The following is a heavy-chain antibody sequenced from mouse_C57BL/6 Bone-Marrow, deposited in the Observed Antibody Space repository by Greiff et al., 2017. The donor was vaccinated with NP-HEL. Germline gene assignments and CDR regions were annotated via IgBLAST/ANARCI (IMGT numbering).Heavy chain of an antibody. CDR3: ARKGTWERYFDV. V-gene: IGHV1-58*01. J-gene: IGHJ1*03. CDR1: GYTFTSYG. CDR2: INIGNGYT. D-gene: IGHD4-1*01. Sequence: EVQGVESGAELVRPGSSVKMSCKTSGYTFTSYGINWVKQRPGQGLEWIGYINIGNGYTEYNEKFKGKATMTSDTSSSTAYMQLSSLTSEDSAIDFCARKGTWERYFDVWGTGTTVTVSS.